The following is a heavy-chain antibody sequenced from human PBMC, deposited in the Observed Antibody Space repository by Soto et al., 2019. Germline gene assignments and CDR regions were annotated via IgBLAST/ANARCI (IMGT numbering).Heavy chain of an antibody. Sequence: GGSLRLSCAASGCTFSSFWMRWVRQAPGKGLEWVASIKEDGSETNYVDSVKGRFTISRDNAKNSLYLQMNSLRGEDTAVYYCTREFGGYWGQGTLVTVSS. CDR2: IKEDGSET. D-gene: IGHD3-16*01. V-gene: IGHV3-7*05. CDR1: GCTFSSFW. CDR3: TREFGGY. J-gene: IGHJ4*02.